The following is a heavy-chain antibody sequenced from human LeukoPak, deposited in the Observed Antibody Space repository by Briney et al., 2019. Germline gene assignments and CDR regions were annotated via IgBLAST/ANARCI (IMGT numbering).Heavy chain of an antibody. J-gene: IGHJ3*01. CDR3: AKDRNVGLDAIDV. V-gene: IGHV3-30*18. Sequence: GGSLRLSCAASGFSFYTIGMHWVRQAPGKGLESVAVISFDGSITYYADSVKGRFTISRDNSKNTLFLQMSSLRPEDTAVYYCAKDRNVGLDAIDVWGQGTLVTVSS. CDR1: GFSFYTIG. CDR2: ISFDGSIT. D-gene: IGHD3-10*02.